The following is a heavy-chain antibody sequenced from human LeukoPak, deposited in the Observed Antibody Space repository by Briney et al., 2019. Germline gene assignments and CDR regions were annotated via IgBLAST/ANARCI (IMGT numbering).Heavy chain of an antibody. J-gene: IGHJ4*02. V-gene: IGHV3-9*01. CDR2: ISWNSGNI. CDR1: GFTFDDYA. D-gene: IGHD3-10*01. Sequence: GRSLRLSCAASGFTFDDYAIHWVRQAPGKGLEWVSGISWNSGNIGYADSVRGRFTISRDNAKNSLYLQMNSLRVEDTAVYYCATGRWYGEFAGSGFDDWGQGILVTVSS. CDR3: ATGRWYGEFAGSGFDD.